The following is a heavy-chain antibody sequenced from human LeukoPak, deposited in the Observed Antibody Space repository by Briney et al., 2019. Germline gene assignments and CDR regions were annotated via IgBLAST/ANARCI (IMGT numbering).Heavy chain of an antibody. V-gene: IGHV4-31*03. D-gene: IGHD4-17*01. CDR1: GGSISSGGYY. CDR2: IYYSGST. J-gene: IGHJ4*02. CDR3: ARGRDDYGDFDY. Sequence: SETLSLTCTVSGGSISSGGYYWSWIRQHPGKGLEWIGYIYYSGSTYYNPSLKSRVTISVDTSKNQFSLKLSSVTAADTAVYYCARGRDDYGDFDYWVQGTLVTVSS.